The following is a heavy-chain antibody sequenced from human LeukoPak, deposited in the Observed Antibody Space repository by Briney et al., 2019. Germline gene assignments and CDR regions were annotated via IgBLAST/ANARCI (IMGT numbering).Heavy chain of an antibody. V-gene: IGHV1-3*01. CDR1: GYTFTTYY. CDR2: INAGNGNT. CDR3: ARGAWRLGPCYFDY. D-gene: IGHD6-19*01. J-gene: IGHJ4*02. Sequence: ASVKVSCKASGYTFTTYYMHWVRQAPGQRLEWMGWINAGNGNTKYSQKFQGRVTITRDTSASTAYMELSSLRSEDTAVYYCARGAWRLGPCYFDYWGQGTLVTVSS.